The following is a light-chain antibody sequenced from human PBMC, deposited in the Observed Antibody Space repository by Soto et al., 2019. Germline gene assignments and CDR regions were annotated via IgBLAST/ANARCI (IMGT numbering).Light chain of an antibody. CDR1: SSNIGASFS. Sequence: QAVVTQPPSVSGAPGQRVTISCTGSSSNIGASFSVHWYQHLPGTAPKLLIYDNNFRPSGVPDRFSGSKSGTSASLAITGLQTEDEADYHCQSYDSSLSGWVFGGGTKLTVL. CDR2: DNN. CDR3: QSYDSSLSGWV. V-gene: IGLV1-40*01. J-gene: IGLJ3*02.